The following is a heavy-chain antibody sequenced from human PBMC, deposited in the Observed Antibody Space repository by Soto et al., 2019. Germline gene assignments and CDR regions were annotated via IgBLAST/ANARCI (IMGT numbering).Heavy chain of an antibody. J-gene: IGHJ6*02. D-gene: IGHD3-9*01. CDR1: GYSFSSYW. CDR2: IYPDDSDT. V-gene: IGHV5-51*01. CDR3: ARNSLTGYYNYYYSMDV. Sequence: GESLKISCKSSGYSFSSYWIAWVRLMPGKGLEWMGSIYPDDSDTKYSPSFQGQVTISADKSISAAYLQWSSLKASDTDIYYSARNSLTGYYNYYYSMDVWGQGTTVTVSS.